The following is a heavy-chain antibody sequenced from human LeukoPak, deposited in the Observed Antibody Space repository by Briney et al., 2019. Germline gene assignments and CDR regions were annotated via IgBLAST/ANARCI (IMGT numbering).Heavy chain of an antibody. V-gene: IGHV1-18*01. CDR2: ISAYNGNT. Sequence: ASVKVSCKASGYTFTSYGISWVRQAPGQGLEWMGWISAYNGNTNYAQKLQGRVTMTTDTSTSTAYMELRSLRSDDTAVYYCVRDLMVDCSSTSCHPLYYYYYGMDAWGQGTTVTVSS. J-gene: IGHJ6*02. D-gene: IGHD2-2*01. CDR3: VRDLMVDCSSTSCHPLYYYYYGMDA. CDR1: GYTFTSYG.